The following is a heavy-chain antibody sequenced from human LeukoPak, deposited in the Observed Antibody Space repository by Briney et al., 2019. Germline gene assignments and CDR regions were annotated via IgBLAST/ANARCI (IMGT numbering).Heavy chain of an antibody. D-gene: IGHD1-1*01. CDR3: ATIRGTGITAFDY. CDR2: ISGSGGST. J-gene: IGHJ4*02. Sequence: ETLSLTCAVYGGSFSGYYWSWVRQAPGKGLEWVSAISGSGGSTYYADSVKGRFTISRDNSKNTLYLQMNSLRAEDTAVYYCATIRGTGITAFDYWGQGTLVTVSS. V-gene: IGHV3-23*01. CDR1: GGSFSGYY.